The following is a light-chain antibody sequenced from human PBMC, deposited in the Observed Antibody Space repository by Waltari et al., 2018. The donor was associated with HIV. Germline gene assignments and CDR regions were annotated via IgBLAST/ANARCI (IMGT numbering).Light chain of an antibody. CDR1: GDDVGGYDY. CDR3: GSHSTDTTLV. V-gene: IGLV2-14*03. Sequence: HSALTQPASVSGSPGQSIAISCTGTGDDVGGYDYVSWYQHHPGNAPKLILYDVNMRPGGVSDRFSGSNAGNTASLTISGLQAEDEADYYCGSHSTDTTLVFGGGTKLTV. CDR2: DVN. J-gene: IGLJ2*01.